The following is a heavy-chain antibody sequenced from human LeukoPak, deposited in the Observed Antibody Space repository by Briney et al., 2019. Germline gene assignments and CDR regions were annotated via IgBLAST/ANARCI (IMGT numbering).Heavy chain of an antibody. CDR2: IYHSGST. CDR1: GGSISSSNW. V-gene: IGHV4-4*02. J-gene: IGHJ4*02. D-gene: IGHD5-12*01. Sequence: SGTLSLTCAVSGGSISSSNWWSWVRQPPGKGLEWIGEIYHSGSTNYNPSLKSRVTISVDKSKNQFSLKLSSVTAADTAVYYCARDKSGYDSGTDYWGQGTLVTVSS. CDR3: ARDKSGYDSGTDY.